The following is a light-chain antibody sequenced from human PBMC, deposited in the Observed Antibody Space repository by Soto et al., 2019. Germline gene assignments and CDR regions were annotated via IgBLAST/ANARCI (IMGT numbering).Light chain of an antibody. Sequence: DIVLPQSPGTLSLSPGERATLSCRANQLVDNTYVAWQQQKPGQPPRLLIYGVSSRATGIPDRFSGSGSGTDFTLTISRPDPEDFAVYYCQHYCSQRLTFGGGTKVEI. CDR2: GVS. CDR1: QLVDNTY. J-gene: IGKJ4*01. V-gene: IGKV3-20*01. CDR3: QHYCSQRLT.